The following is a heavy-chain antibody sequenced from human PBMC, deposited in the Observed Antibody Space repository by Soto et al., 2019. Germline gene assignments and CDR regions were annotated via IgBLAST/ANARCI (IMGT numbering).Heavy chain of an antibody. CDR3: TRESSDYYCEY. CDR1: GFTFSRSA. J-gene: IGHJ4*02. V-gene: IGHV3-30-3*01. Sequence: PGGSLRLSCAASGFTFSRSAMHWVRQAPGKGLEWVAVISYDGSDKFYADSVKGRFTISRDNSKNTIYLQMNSLRVEDTALYYCTRESSDYYCEYWGQGAPVTVSS. D-gene: IGHD6-19*01. CDR2: ISYDGSDK.